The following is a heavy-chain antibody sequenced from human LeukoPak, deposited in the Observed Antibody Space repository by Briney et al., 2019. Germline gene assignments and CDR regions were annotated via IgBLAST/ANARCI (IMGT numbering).Heavy chain of an antibody. CDR1: GFTFSSYA. CDR2: ISGSGGST. Sequence: PGGSLRLSCAASGFTFSSYAMSWVRQAPGKGLEWVSAISGSGGSTYYADSVKGRFTISRDNSKNTLYLQMNSLRAEDTAVYYCAKEPTRAALIAVTVTFFDYWGQGTLVTVSS. J-gene: IGHJ4*02. V-gene: IGHV3-23*01. CDR3: AKEPTRAALIAVTVTFFDY. D-gene: IGHD6-6*01.